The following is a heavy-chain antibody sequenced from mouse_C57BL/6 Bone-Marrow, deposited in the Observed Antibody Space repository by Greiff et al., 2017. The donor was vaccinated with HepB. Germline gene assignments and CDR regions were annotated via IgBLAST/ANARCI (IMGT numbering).Heavy chain of an antibody. CDR3: AREGDYSNYDFDY. Sequence: EVNVVESGGGLVKPGGSLKLSCAASGFTFSDYGMHWVRQAPEKGLEWVAYISSGSSTIYYADTVKGRFTISRDNAKNTLFLQMTSLRSEDTAMYYCAREGDYSNYDFDYWGQGTTLTVSS. CDR1: GFTFSDYG. V-gene: IGHV5-17*01. D-gene: IGHD2-5*01. CDR2: ISSGSSTI. J-gene: IGHJ2*01.